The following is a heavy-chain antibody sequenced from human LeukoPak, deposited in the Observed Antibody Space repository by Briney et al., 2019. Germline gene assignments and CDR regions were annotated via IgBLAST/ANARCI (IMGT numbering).Heavy chain of an antibody. CDR1: GYTFTIYG. J-gene: IGHJ6*02. Sequence: GASVKVSCKASGYTFTIYGISWVRQAPGQGLEWMGWMNPNSGNTGYAQKFQGRVTMTRNTSISTAYMELSSLRSEDTAVYYCAIVYGSGSYYYYYYGMDVWGQGTTVTVSS. D-gene: IGHD3-10*01. CDR2: MNPNSGNT. CDR3: AIVYGSGSYYYYYYGMDV. V-gene: IGHV1-8*02.